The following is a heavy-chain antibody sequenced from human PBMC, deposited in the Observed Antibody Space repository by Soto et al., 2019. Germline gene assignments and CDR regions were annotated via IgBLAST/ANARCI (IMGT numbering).Heavy chain of an antibody. CDR1: GYTFTGYY. D-gene: IGHD6-6*01. V-gene: IGHV1-2*02. Sequence: GASVKVSCKXSGYTFTGYYMHWVRQAPGQGLEWMGWINPNSGGTNYAQKFQGRVTMTRDTSISTAYMELSRLRSDDTAVYYCARGQQLVLVRGAYYGMDVWGQGTTVTVSS. CDR3: ARGQQLVLVRGAYYGMDV. CDR2: INPNSGGT. J-gene: IGHJ6*02.